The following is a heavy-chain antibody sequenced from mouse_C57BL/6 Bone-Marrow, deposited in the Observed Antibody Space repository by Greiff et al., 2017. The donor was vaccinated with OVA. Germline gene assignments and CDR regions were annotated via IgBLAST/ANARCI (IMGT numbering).Heavy chain of an antibody. CDR2: ISSGSSTI. CDR1: GFTFSDYG. CDR3: ARGLRRNYYAMDY. D-gene: IGHD3-1*01. V-gene: IGHV5-17*01. Sequence: EVMLVESGGGLVKPGGSLKLSCAASGFTFSDYGMHWVRQAPEKGLEWVAYISSGSSTIYYADTVKGRFTISRDNAKNTLFLQMTSLRSEDTAMYYCARGLRRNYYAMDYWGQGTSVTVS. J-gene: IGHJ4*01.